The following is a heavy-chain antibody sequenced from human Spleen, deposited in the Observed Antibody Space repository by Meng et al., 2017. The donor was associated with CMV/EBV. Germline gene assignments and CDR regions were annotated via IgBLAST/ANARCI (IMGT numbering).Heavy chain of an antibody. CDR3: ASYDTRLGELSLAFDY. V-gene: IGHV4-34*01. D-gene: IGHD3-16*02. CDR2: IYYSGST. CDR1: GGSFSGYY. J-gene: IGHJ4*02. Sequence: QVQLQPGGAGLLKSSETLSLTCAVYGGSFSGYYWSWIRQPPGKGLEWIGSIYYSGSTYYNPSLKSRVTISVDTSKNQFSLKLSSVTAADTAVYYCASYDTRLGELSLAFDYWGQGTLVTVFS.